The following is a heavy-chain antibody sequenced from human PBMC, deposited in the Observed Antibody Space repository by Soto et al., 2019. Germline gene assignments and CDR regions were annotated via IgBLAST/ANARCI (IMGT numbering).Heavy chain of an antibody. J-gene: IGHJ4*02. V-gene: IGHV4-59*03. Sequence: SETLSLTCIVSGDAISNYYWSWIRHTPGRGLEWIGCVHESGSTDYNPSLRGRVIISLHTSKSRFSLSLRSATAADRPTHYCEGGPRALITSFFYNWGQAFLGTISS. D-gene: IGHD1-20*01. CDR3: EGGPRALITSFFYN. CDR2: VHESGST. CDR1: GDAISNYY.